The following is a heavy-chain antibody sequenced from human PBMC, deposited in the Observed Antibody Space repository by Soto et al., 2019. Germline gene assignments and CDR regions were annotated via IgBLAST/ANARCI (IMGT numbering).Heavy chain of an antibody. V-gene: IGHV3-7*01. CDR1: GFTFSSYW. Sequence: EVQLVESGGGLVQPGGSLKLSCAASGFTFSSYWMSWVRQAPGKGLEWVANIKQDGSEKYYVDSVKGRFTISRDNAKNSLSLQMNSLRAEDTAVYYCARSAPTRPARYFDLWGRGTLVTVSS. CDR3: ARSAPTRPARYFDL. CDR2: IKQDGSEK. J-gene: IGHJ2*01. D-gene: IGHD1-26*01.